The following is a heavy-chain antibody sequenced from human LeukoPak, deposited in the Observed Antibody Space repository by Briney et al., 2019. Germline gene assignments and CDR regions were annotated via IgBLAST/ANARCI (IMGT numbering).Heavy chain of an antibody. D-gene: IGHD4-17*01. J-gene: IGHJ5*02. CDR1: GGSISSGDYY. CDR2: IYYRGST. V-gene: IGHV4-30-4*01. Sequence: SETLSLTCTVSGGSISSGDYYWRWIRQPPGKGLVWIAYIYYRGSTYYNPSLKSRVTISVDTSKNQFSLKLSSVTAADTAVYYCARGGTTVTPGLLWFDPWGQGTLVTVSS. CDR3: ARGGTTVTPGLLWFDP.